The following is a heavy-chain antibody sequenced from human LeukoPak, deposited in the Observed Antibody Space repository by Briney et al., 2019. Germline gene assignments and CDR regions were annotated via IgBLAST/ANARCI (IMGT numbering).Heavy chain of an antibody. CDR3: ARDYVVGATDYYYMDV. CDR1: GFTFSSYS. Sequence: GGSLRLSCAASGFTFSSYSMNWVRQAPGKGLEWVSYISSSSSTIYYADSVKGRFTISRDNAKNSLYLQMNSLRAEDAAVYYCARDYVVGATDYYYMDVWGKGTTVTVSS. CDR2: ISSSSSTI. D-gene: IGHD1-26*01. J-gene: IGHJ6*03. V-gene: IGHV3-48*01.